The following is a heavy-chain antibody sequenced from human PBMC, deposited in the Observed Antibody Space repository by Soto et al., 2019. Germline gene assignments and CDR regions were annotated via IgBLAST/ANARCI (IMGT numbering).Heavy chain of an antibody. J-gene: IGHJ6*02. V-gene: IGHV3-53*01. Sequence: PGGSLRLSCAASVVTVSSNYMSWGRQAPGKGLEWVSVIYSGGSTYYADSVKGRFTISRHNSKNTLYLQMNSLRAEDTAVYYCARDPWFGESYLLHHYYYYGMDVWGQGTTVTVSS. CDR3: ARDPWFGESYLLHHYYYYGMDV. CDR2: IYSGGST. D-gene: IGHD3-10*01. CDR1: VVTVSSNY.